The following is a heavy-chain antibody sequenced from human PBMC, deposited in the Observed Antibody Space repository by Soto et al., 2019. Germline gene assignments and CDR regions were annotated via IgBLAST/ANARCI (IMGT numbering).Heavy chain of an antibody. CDR1: CVTFSSSA. Sequence: GASVKFSGKASCVTFSSSAISWVRQAPGQGLAWMGGLIPIFGTANYAQKFQGRVTITPDESTITAYMQLSSLRSEDTAVYYCARPSPYSSSWYYWGQGTLVTVSS. D-gene: IGHD6-13*01. J-gene: IGHJ4*02. CDR2: LIPIFGTA. V-gene: IGHV1-69*13. CDR3: ARPSPYSSSWYY.